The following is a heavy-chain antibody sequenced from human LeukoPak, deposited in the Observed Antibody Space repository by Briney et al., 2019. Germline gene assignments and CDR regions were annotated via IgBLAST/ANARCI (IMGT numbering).Heavy chain of an antibody. CDR3: ARHFGGKAVAGFRAYYYYMDV. Sequence: PAETLSLTCTVSGVSISSYYWSWIRQPPGKGLEWMGYIYYSGSTNYNPSLKSRVTISVDTSKHQFSLKLSSVTAADTAVYYCARHFGGKAVAGFRAYYYYMDVWGKGTTVTVSS. D-gene: IGHD6-19*01. CDR2: IYYSGST. CDR1: GVSISSYY. V-gene: IGHV4-59*08. J-gene: IGHJ6*03.